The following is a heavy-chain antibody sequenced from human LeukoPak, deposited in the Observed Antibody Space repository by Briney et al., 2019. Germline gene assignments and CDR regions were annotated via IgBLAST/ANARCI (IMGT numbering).Heavy chain of an antibody. CDR3: ARGWSSWYGNWFDP. CDR1: GYTFTTYD. CDR2: MNPNSGNT. J-gene: IGHJ5*02. V-gene: IGHV1-8*02. D-gene: IGHD6-13*01. Sequence: ASVKVSCKASGYTFTTYDINWVRQATGQGLEWMGWMNPNSGNTGYAQKFQGRVTMTRNTSISTAYMELSSLRSEDTAVYYCARGWSSWYGNWFDPWGQGTLVTVSS.